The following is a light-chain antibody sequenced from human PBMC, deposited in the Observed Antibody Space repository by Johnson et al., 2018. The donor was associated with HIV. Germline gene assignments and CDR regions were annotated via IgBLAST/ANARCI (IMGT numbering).Light chain of an antibody. CDR1: SSNIENNY. CDR3: GTWDSSLSGGV. J-gene: IGLJ1*01. V-gene: IGLV1-51*02. CDR2: ENN. Sequence: QSVLTQPPSVSAAPGQKVTISCSGSSSNIENNYVSWYQQLPGTAPKLLIYENNRRPSGTPDRFSGSKSGTSATLGITGLQTGDEADYYCGTWDSSLSGGVFGSGTKVTVL.